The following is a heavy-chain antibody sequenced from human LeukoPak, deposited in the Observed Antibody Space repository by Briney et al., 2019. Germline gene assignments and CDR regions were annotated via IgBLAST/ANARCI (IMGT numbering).Heavy chain of an antibody. CDR1: GGSFSGYY. Sequence: TSETLSLTCAVYGGSFSGYYWSWIRQPPGKGLEWIGEINHSGSTNYNPSLKSRVTISVDTSKNQFSLKLSSVTAADTAVYYCARGPSITMVRGGQWYYYMDVWGKGTTVTISS. CDR3: ARGPSITMVRGGQWYYYMDV. V-gene: IGHV4-34*01. J-gene: IGHJ6*03. CDR2: INHSGST. D-gene: IGHD3-10*01.